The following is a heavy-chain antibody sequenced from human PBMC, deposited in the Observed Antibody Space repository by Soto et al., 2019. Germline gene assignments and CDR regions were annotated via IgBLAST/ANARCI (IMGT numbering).Heavy chain of an antibody. CDR3: ARVGRDIITVGGVIASPFDY. CDR1: GFSFSNYG. V-gene: IGHV3-33*01. D-gene: IGHD3-16*02. Sequence: QVQLVESGGGVVQPGRSLRLSCAASGFSFSNYGIHWVRQAPGKGLEWVAVIYYDGTNKYYADSVKGRFTVSRDNAKDTVYLQMNSLRAEDTAVYYCARVGRDIITVGGVIASPFDYWGQGTLVTVSS. J-gene: IGHJ4*02. CDR2: IYYDGTNK.